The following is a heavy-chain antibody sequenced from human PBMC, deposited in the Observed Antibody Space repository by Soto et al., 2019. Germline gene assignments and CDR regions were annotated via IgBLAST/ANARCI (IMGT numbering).Heavy chain of an antibody. V-gene: IGHV4-4*07. J-gene: IGHJ5*02. Sequence: PSETLSLTCTVSGGSISSFYWSWIRQPAGKGLEWIGRISRGGSSRYAPSLKGRVTFSTDTSKNQVFLKLTYVTVADTAVYYCARGYWFDPWGPGTLVTVSS. CDR2: ISRGGSS. CDR3: ARGYWFDP. CDR1: GGSISSFY.